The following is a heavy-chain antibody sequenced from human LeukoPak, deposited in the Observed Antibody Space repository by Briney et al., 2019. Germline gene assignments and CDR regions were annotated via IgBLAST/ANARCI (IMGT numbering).Heavy chain of an antibody. J-gene: IGHJ4*02. CDR3: ARSSAMSSGWTRSPLYYFDY. CDR1: GDSVSSNSAA. CDR2: TYYRSKWYN. Sequence: SQTLSLTCAISGDSVSSNSAAWNWIRQSPSRGLEWLGRTYYRSKWYNDYAVSVKSRITINPDTSKNQFSLQLNSVTPEDTAVYYCARSSAMSSGWTRSPLYYFDYWGQGTLVTVSS. D-gene: IGHD6-19*01. V-gene: IGHV6-1*01.